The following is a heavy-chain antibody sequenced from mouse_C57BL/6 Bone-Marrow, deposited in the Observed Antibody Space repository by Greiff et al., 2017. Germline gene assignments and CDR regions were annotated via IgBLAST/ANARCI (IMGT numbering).Heavy chain of an antibody. D-gene: IGHD2-4*01. CDR1: GFTFSDYG. V-gene: IGHV5-17*01. Sequence: EVKLVESGGGLVKPGGSLKLSCAASGFTFSDYGMHWVRQAPETGLEWVAYISSGSSTIYYADTVKGRFTISRDNAKNTLFLQMTSLRSEDTAMDYCARRYEDYVYAMDYWGQGTSVTVSS. CDR2: ISSGSSTI. CDR3: ARRYEDYVYAMDY. J-gene: IGHJ4*01.